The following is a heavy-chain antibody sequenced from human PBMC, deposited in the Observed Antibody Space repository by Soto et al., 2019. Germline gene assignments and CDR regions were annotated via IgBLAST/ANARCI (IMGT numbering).Heavy chain of an antibody. D-gene: IGHD3-3*01. V-gene: IGHV3-7*01. CDR2: IKQDGSEK. J-gene: IGHJ4*02. CDR3: ARDTRFLEWLLYGGGFDY. Sequence: EVQLVESGGGLVQPGGSLRLSCAASGFTFSSYWMSWVRQAPGKGLEWVANIKQDGSEKYYVDSVKGRFTISRDNAKNSLYLQMNSLTAEDTAAYYCARDTRFLEWLLYGGGFDYWGQGTLVTVSS. CDR1: GFTFSSYW.